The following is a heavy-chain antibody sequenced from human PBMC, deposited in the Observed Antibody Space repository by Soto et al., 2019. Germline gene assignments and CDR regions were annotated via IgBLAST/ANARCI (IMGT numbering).Heavy chain of an antibody. Sequence: SETLSLTCTVSGGSISSYYWSWIRQPPGKGLEWIGYIYYSGSTNYNPSLKSRVTISVDTSKNQFSLKLSSVTAADTAVYYGARTMQWLGPSFDYWGHVTLFTGSA. CDR3: ARTMQWLGPSFDY. CDR2: IYYSGST. J-gene: IGHJ4*01. CDR1: GGSISSYY. V-gene: IGHV4-59*01. D-gene: IGHD6-19*01.